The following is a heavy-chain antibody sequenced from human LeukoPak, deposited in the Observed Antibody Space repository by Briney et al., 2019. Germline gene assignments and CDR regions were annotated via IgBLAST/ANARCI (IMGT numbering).Heavy chain of an antibody. CDR1: GGSISSSTYY. J-gene: IGHJ4*02. CDR2: SFYSGST. D-gene: IGHD6-19*01. Sequence: SETLSLTCTVSGGSISSSTYYWGWIGQPPGKGREWIVSSFYSGSTYDNPALKRRVTISVDTSTNQFSLKLSSVTAADTAVYYCASQVIAVTFYFDYWGQGTLVTASS. V-gene: IGHV4-39*01. CDR3: ASQVIAVTFYFDY.